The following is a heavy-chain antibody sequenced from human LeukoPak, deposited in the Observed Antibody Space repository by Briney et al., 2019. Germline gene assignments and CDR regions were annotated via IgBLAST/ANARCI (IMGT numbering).Heavy chain of an antibody. Sequence: ASVKVSCKASGYTFTGYIIHWVRQAPGQRLEWMGWINVGTGNTKYSQKFQGRVTITRDTSANTAYMELSSLGSEDTAVYYCASGAVAERNLDYWGQGTLVTVSS. CDR2: INVGTGNT. V-gene: IGHV1-3*01. D-gene: IGHD6-19*01. J-gene: IGHJ4*02. CDR3: ASGAVAERNLDY. CDR1: GYTFTGYI.